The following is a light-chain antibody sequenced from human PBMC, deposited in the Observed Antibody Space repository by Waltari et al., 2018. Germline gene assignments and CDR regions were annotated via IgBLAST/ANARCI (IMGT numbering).Light chain of an antibody. CDR1: DSDVGAYDF. V-gene: IGLV2-14*01. J-gene: IGLJ1*01. CDR2: EVS. Sequence: QSALTQPASVSGSPGQSITISCSGTDSDVGAYDFVSWYQQHPGKAPHLIIYEVSNRPSGISNRVSASKSGNTASLTISGLQAEDEADDYCSSYTTSSAPGFFGTGTRVTVL. CDR3: SSYTTSSAPGF.